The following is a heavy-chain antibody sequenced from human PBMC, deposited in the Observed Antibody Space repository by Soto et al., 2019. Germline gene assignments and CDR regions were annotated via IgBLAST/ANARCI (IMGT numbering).Heavy chain of an antibody. CDR3: ARRHERHDYGDYLPDY. J-gene: IGHJ4*02. V-gene: IGHV5-51*01. Sequence: GESLKISCRGSGYSFTSYWIGWVRQMPGKGLEWMGIIYPGDSDTRYSPSFQGQVTISADKSISTAYLQWSSLKASDTAMYYCARRHERHDYGDYLPDYWGQGTLVTVSS. D-gene: IGHD4-17*01. CDR2: IYPGDSDT. CDR1: GYSFTSYW.